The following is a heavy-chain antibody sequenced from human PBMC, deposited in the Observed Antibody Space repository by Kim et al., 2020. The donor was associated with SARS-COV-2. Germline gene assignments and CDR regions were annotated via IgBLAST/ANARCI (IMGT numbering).Heavy chain of an antibody. CDR3: ARARLDSSGHYYYGMDV. J-gene: IGHJ6*02. V-gene: IGHV4-59*13. CDR1: GGSISSYY. D-gene: IGHD3-22*01. CDR2: IYYSGST. Sequence: SETLSLTCTVSGGSISSYYWSWIRQPPGKGLEWIGYIYYSGSTNYNPSLKSRVTISVDTSKNQFSLKLSSVTAADTAVYYCARARLDSSGHYYYGMDVWGQGTTVTVSS.